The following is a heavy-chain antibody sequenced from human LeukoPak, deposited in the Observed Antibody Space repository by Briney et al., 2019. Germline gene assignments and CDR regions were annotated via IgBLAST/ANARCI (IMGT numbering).Heavy chain of an antibody. J-gene: IGHJ4*02. Sequence: GGSLRLSCAASGLSFSSYAMSWVRQAPGRGLEWVSAISGRDGRTHYADSVKGRFIISRDNSKNTLYLQMNSLRAEDTAVYYCAKEPFDYVWGFFDYWGQGTLVTVSS. CDR3: AKEPFDYVWGFFDY. D-gene: IGHD3-16*01. V-gene: IGHV3-23*01. CDR2: ISGRDGRT. CDR1: GLSFSSYA.